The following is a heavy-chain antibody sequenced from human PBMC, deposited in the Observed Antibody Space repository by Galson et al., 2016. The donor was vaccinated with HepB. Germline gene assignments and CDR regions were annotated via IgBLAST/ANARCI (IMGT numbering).Heavy chain of an antibody. CDR1: GITFSNYY. CDR3: ARNLRYLSGTYYFFDY. CDR2: ISSSGITM. Sequence: SLRLSCAVSGITFSNYYMSWIRQAPGKGLKCISYISSSGITMYYEASVKGRFTISRDKAKNSLFLQMNSLRAKDTAGYYCARNLRYLSGTYYFFDYWGQGTLATVSS. V-gene: IGHV3-11*01. J-gene: IGHJ4*02. D-gene: IGHD1-26*01.